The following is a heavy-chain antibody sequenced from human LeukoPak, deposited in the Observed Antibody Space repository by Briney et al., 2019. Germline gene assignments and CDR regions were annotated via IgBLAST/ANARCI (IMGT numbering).Heavy chain of an antibody. CDR1: GFTFSRYA. V-gene: IGHV3-30-3*01. CDR3: ARDSPLSSGYYSY. CDR2: ISYDGSNK. D-gene: IGHD3-22*01. Sequence: GGSLRLSCAASGFTFSRYAIHWVRQARGKGLEWVAVISYDGSNKYYADSVKGRFTISRDNSKNTLYLQMNSLRAEDTAVYYCARDSPLSSGYYSYWGQGTLVTVSS. J-gene: IGHJ4*02.